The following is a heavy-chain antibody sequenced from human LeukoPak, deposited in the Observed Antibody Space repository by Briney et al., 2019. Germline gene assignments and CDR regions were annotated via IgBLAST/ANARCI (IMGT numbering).Heavy chain of an antibody. CDR1: GGSFSGYY. V-gene: IGHV4-34*01. J-gene: IGHJ5*02. D-gene: IGHD3-22*01. CDR2: INHSGST. Sequence: ETLSLTCAVYGGSFSGYYWSWIRQPPGKGLEWIGEINHSGSTNYNPSLKSRVTISVDTSKNQFSLKLSSVTAADTAVYYCARGLYYYDSSGNGGGPYNWFDPWGQGTLVTFSS. CDR3: ARGLYYYDSSGNGGGPYNWFDP.